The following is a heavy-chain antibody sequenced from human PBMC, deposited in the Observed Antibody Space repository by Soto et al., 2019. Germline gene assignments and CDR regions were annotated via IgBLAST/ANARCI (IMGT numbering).Heavy chain of an antibody. CDR2: IIPIFGTA. D-gene: IGHD2-8*01. CDR3: ASACTNGVCYHFDY. V-gene: IGHV1-69*13. J-gene: IGHJ4*02. CDR1: GGTFSSYA. Sequence: ASVKVSCKASGGTFSSYAISWVRQASGQGLEWMGGIIPIFGTANYAQKFQGRVTITADESTSTACMELSSLRSEDTAVYYCASACTNGVCYHFDYWGQGTLVTVSS.